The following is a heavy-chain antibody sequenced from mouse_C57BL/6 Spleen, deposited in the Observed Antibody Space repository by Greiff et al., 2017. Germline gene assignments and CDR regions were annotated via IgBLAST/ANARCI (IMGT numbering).Heavy chain of an antibody. Sequence: VQLQQSGPELVKPGASVKISCKASGYAFSSSWMNWVKQRPGKGLEWIGRIYPGDGDTNYNGKFKGKATLTADKSSSTAYMQLSSLTSEDSAVYFCARSTGYFDYWGQGTTLTGPS. D-gene: IGHD1-1*01. CDR2: IYPGDGDT. CDR1: GYAFSSSW. CDR3: ARSTGYFDY. J-gene: IGHJ2*01. V-gene: IGHV1-82*01.